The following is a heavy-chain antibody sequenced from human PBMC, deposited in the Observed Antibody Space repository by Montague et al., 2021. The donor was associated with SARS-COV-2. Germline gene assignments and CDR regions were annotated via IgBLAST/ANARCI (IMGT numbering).Heavy chain of an antibody. CDR3: ARVGHSGYIDS. CDR1: GYTFNRYG. Sequence: SVKVSCKASGYTFNRYGINWVRQAPGQGLEWMGWISAYNGETNYAQEFQDRVTVTTDTSTSSVYMEVRSLRSGDTAMYYCARVGHSGYIDSWGQGTLVTVSS. D-gene: IGHD1-26*01. V-gene: IGHV1-18*04. J-gene: IGHJ4*02. CDR2: ISAYNGET.